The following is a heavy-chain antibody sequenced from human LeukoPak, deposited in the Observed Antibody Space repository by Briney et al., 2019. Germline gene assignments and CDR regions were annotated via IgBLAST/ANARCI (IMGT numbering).Heavy chain of an antibody. CDR1: GFTFSSYG. J-gene: IGHJ6*02. CDR2: IWYDGSNK. D-gene: IGHD3-3*01. CDR3: ARRRGPQILEWSYYYYYGMDV. V-gene: IGHV3-33*01. Sequence: PGRSLRLSCAASGFTFSSYGMHWVRQAPGKGLEWVAVIWYDGSNKYYADSVKGRFTISRDNSKNTLYLQMNSLRAEDTAVYYCARRRGPQILEWSYYYYYGMDVWGQGTTVTVSS.